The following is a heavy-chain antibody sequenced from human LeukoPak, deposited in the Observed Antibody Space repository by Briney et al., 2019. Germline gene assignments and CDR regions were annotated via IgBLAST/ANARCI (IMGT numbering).Heavy chain of an antibody. D-gene: IGHD6-6*01. CDR2: IIPIFGTA. V-gene: IGHV1-69*05. J-gene: IGHJ5*02. Sequence: SVKVSCKASGGTFSSYAISWVRQAPGQGLEWMGGIIPIFGTANYAQKFQGRVTITTDESTSTAYMELSSLRSEDTAAYYCARSETAARPLDPWGQGTLVTVSS. CDR3: ARSETAARPLDP. CDR1: GGTFSSYA.